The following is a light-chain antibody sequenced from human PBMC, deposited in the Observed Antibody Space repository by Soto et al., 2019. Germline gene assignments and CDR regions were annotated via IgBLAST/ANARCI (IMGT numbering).Light chain of an antibody. J-gene: IGKJ5*01. CDR3: QQYGSSPVT. CDR1: QSVSSNY. CDR2: GAS. Sequence: EIVLTQSPGTLSLSPGERATLSCRASQSVSSNYLAWYQQKPGQAPRLLVFGASSRATGIPDRFRGSGSGTDFTLTISRLEPEDFAVYYCQQYGSSPVTFGQGTRLEIK. V-gene: IGKV3-20*01.